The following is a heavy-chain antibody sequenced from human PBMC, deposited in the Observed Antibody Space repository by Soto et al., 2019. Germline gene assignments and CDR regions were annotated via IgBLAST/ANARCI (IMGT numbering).Heavy chain of an antibody. CDR3: ASGLAYGMDV. Sequence: QVQLVESGGGVVQPGRSLRLSCEASGFTFSNYGMHWVRQAPGKGLEWVAVIWYDGSNKQYADSVKGRFTVSRDNSKKTLFLQMSSLRAEDTGVYYCASGLAYGMDVWGQGTTVTVSS. CDR1: GFTFSNYG. D-gene: IGHD3-9*01. CDR2: IWYDGSNK. V-gene: IGHV3-33*01. J-gene: IGHJ6*02.